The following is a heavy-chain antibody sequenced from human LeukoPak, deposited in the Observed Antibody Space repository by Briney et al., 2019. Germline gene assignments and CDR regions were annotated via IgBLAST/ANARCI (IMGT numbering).Heavy chain of an antibody. CDR1: GGTFSSYA. CDR3: ARGPVQYYYDSSGYYPH. D-gene: IGHD3-22*01. CDR2: IIPIFGTA. Sequence: GASVKVSCKASGGTFSSYAISWVRQAPGQGLEWMGGIIPIFGTANYAQKFQGRVTITADESTSTAYMELSSLRSEDTAVYYCARGPVQYYYDSSGYYPHWGQGTLVTVSS. J-gene: IGHJ4*02. V-gene: IGHV1-69*13.